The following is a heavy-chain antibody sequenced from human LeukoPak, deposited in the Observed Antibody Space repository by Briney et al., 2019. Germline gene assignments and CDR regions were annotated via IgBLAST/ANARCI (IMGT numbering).Heavy chain of an antibody. D-gene: IGHD3-10*01. J-gene: IGHJ5*02. CDR1: GFTFSSYW. V-gene: IGHV3-74*01. Sequence: GGSLRLSCAASGFTFSSYWMHWVRQAPGKGLVWVSRINSDGSRSTYADSVKGRFTISRDNAKNTLYLQMNSLRAEDTAVYYCAKHVHYLWFDPWGQGTLVTVSS. CDR3: AKHVHYLWFDP. CDR2: INSDGSRS.